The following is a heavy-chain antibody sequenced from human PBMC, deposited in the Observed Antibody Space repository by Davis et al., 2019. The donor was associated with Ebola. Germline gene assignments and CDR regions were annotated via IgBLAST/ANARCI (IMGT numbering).Heavy chain of an antibody. D-gene: IGHD7-27*01. CDR2: ITASNGNT. CDR3: ARDPWGSEKDY. CDR1: GYIFKNYG. Sequence: ASVKVSCKASGYIFKNYGITWVRQAPGQGLEWMGWITASNGNTHYAQKLQDRITMTIDTSTSTAYMELRSLRYDDTAVYYCARDPWGSEKDYWGQGTLITVSS. V-gene: IGHV1-18*01. J-gene: IGHJ4*02.